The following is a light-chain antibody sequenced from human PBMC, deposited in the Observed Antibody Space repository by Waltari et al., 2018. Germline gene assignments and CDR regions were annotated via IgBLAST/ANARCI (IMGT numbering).Light chain of an antibody. CDR2: GAS. CDR3: QQYNNWPPIFT. Sequence: EIVMTQSPATLFVSPGERATLPCRASQSVSSNLAWYQQKPGQAPRLLIYGASTRATGIPARFSGSGSGTEFTLTISSMQSEDFAVYYCQQYNNWPPIFTFGPGTKVDIK. CDR1: QSVSSN. J-gene: IGKJ3*01. V-gene: IGKV3-15*01.